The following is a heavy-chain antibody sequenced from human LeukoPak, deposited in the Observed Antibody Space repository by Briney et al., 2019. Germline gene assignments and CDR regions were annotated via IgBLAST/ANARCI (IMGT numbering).Heavy chain of an antibody. J-gene: IGHJ4*02. V-gene: IGHV3-7*01. D-gene: IGHD6-19*01. CDR2: IKQDGSEK. CDR3: ARDHFAVPGTPDY. CDR1: GFTFSSYW. Sequence: PGGSLRLSCAASGFTFSSYWMSWVRQAPGKGLEWVAHIKQDGSEKYYVDSVKGRFTISRDNAKNSLYLQMNSLRAEDTAVYYCARDHFAVPGTPDYWGQGTLVTVSS.